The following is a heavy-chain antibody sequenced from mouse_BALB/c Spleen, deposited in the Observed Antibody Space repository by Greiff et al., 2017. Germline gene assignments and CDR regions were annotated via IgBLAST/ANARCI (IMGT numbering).Heavy chain of an antibody. CDR1: GFTFSSFG. D-gene: IGHD2-1*01. J-gene: IGHJ2*01. CDR3: ARSGGNPLFDY. V-gene: IGHV5-17*02. CDR2: ISSGSSTI. Sequence: EVQRVESGGGLVQPGGSRKLSCAASGFTFSSFGMHWVRQAPEKGLEWVAYISSGSSTIYYADTVKGRFTISRDNPKNTLFLQMTSLRSEDTAMYYCARSGGNPLFDYWGQGTTLTVSS.